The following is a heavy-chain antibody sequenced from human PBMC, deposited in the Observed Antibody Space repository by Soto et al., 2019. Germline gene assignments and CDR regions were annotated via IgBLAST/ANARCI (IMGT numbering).Heavy chain of an antibody. D-gene: IGHD3-22*01. CDR2: INAGNGNT. Sequence: QVQLVQSGAEAKNPGASVKVSCKASGYTFTSYAMHWLRQAPGQRLEWMGWINAGNGNTKYSQKFQGRVTITRDTSASTAYMELSSLRSEDTAVYYCARDYEVVVITAPDDWGQGTLVTVS. V-gene: IGHV1-3*01. CDR1: GYTFTSYA. CDR3: ARDYEVVVITAPDD. J-gene: IGHJ4*02.